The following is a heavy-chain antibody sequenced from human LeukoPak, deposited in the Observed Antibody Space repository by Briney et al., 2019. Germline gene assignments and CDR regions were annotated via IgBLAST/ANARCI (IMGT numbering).Heavy chain of an antibody. CDR1: GFTFSSYS. J-gene: IGHJ4*02. CDR2: ISSSSSCI. V-gene: IGHV3-21*01. Sequence: GGSLRLSCAASGFTFSSYSMNWVRQAPGKGLEWVSSISSSSSCIYYADSVKGRFTISRDNAKNSLYLQMNSLRAEDTAVYYCARADYGDFTFVYWGQGTLVTVSS. CDR3: ARADYGDFTFVY. D-gene: IGHD4-17*01.